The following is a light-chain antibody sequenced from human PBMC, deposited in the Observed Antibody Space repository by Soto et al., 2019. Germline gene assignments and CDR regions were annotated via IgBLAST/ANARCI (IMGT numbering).Light chain of an antibody. J-gene: IGKJ3*01. CDR2: KSS. Sequence: GDRVTIACRASQNISSWLAWYQQKPGKAPKILIHKSSTLESGVPARFSGSGSGTEFSLTISSLQPDDFATYYCQQYHLHSTFVPGTKVDL. CDR1: QNISSW. CDR3: QQYHLHST. V-gene: IGKV1-5*03.